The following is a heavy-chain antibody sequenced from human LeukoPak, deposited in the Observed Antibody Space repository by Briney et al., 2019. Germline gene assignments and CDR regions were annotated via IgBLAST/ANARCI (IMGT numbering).Heavy chain of an antibody. Sequence: TSETLSLTCTVSGDSISSYYWSWIRQPPGKGLEWIGYIYYSGSTNYNPSLKSRVTISVDTSKNQFSLKLSSVTAADTAVYYCARHRGSTITVTQYYFDYWGQGTLVTVPS. J-gene: IGHJ4*02. V-gene: IGHV4-59*08. CDR3: ARHRGSTITVTQYYFDY. CDR2: IYYSGST. CDR1: GDSISSYY. D-gene: IGHD4-11*01.